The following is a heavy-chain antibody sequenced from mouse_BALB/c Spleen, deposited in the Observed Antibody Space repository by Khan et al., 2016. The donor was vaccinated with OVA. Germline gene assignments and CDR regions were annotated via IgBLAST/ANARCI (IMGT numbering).Heavy chain of an antibody. Sequence: EVELVESGGGLVQPGGSLRLSCATSGFTFTDYYMSWVRQPPGKAFEWLGFIRNKANYYTTDYISSVKGRFTISRDDSQSILYLQMNHMRAEDSATDFWAKDEDQYNGYDAMDYWGQGTSGTVSS. CDR2: IRNKANYYTT. V-gene: IGHV7-3*02. J-gene: IGHJ4*01. CDR1: GFTFTDYY. CDR3: AKDEDQYNGYDAMDY. D-gene: IGHD1-2*01.